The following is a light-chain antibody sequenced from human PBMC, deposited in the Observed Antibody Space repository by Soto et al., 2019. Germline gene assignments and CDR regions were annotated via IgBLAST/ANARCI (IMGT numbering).Light chain of an antibody. CDR2: WAS. J-gene: IGKJ3*01. V-gene: IGKV4-1*01. CDR1: QSVLYTSNNKTY. Sequence: DIVMTQSPDSLAVSLGERATIDCKSSQSVLYTSNNKTYLAWFQQKAGQPPKLLIYWASTRESGVPDRFSGSVSGTDFTLTITSLQAEDVAVYSCQQYYSPPFTFGPGTRVDIK. CDR3: QQYYSPPFT.